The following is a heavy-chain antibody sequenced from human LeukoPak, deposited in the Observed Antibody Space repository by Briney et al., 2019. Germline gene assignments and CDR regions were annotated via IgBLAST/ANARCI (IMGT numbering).Heavy chain of an antibody. CDR1: GFTFSDYF. D-gene: IGHD2-8*02. J-gene: IGHJ4*02. V-gene: IGHV3-11*01. CDR3: AKNHPARTDAWPLFDD. Sequence: GGSLRLSCAVSGFTFSDYFMSWIRQAPGKGLEWLSYIRSSGDIIYYADSVKGRFTISRDNAKNSLYLQINSLRVEDTAIYFCAKNHPARTDAWPLFDDWGGGTLVTVSS. CDR2: IRSSGDII.